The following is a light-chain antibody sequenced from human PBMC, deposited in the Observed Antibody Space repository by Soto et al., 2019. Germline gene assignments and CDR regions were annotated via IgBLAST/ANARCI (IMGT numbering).Light chain of an antibody. V-gene: IGKV3-20*01. CDR1: QSVSSSY. CDR3: RHYGTSAL. J-gene: IGKJ3*01. CDR2: DAS. Sequence: EIVLTQSPGTLSLSPGERATLSCRASQSVSSSYLAWYQQKPGQAPRLLIYDASRATGIPDRFSGSGSGTAFTLTITRLGPEGFAVYYCRHYGTSALFGPGTKVDI.